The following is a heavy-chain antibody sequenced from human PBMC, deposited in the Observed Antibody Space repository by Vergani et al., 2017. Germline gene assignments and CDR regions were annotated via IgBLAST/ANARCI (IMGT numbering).Heavy chain of an antibody. CDR3: AVADPDAFDI. Sequence: QLQLQESGPGLVKPSETLSLTCTVSGGSISSSSYYWSWIRQPPGKGLEWIGEINHSGSTNYNPSLKSRVTISVDTSKNQFSLKLSSVTAADTAVYYCAVADPDAFDIWGQGTMVTVSS. CDR1: GGSISSSSYY. CDR2: INHSGST. J-gene: IGHJ3*02. V-gene: IGHV4-39*07.